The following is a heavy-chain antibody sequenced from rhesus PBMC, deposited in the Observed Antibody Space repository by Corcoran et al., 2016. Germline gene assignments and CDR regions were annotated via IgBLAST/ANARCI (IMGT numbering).Heavy chain of an antibody. CDR3: ARQAGAAAGRYFDY. CDR1: GGSISNNF. V-gene: IGHV4-165*01. D-gene: IGHD6-31*01. CDR2: LGGSTGTP. J-gene: IGHJ4*01. Sequence: QVQLQESGPELVKPSETLSLTCAVSGGSISNNFWSWIRHPHLKGLEWIGYLGGSTGTPTNNPALNSRATISTDASKNQFSLTLRSRPAADTAVYYCARQAGAAAGRYFDYWGQGVLVTVSS.